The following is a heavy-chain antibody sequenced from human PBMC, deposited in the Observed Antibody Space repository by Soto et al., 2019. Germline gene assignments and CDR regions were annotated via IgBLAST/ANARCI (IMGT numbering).Heavy chain of an antibody. Sequence: GASVKVSCKASGGTFSSYAISWVRQAPGQGLEWMGGIIPIFGTANYAQKFQGRVTITADESTSTAYMELSSLRSEDTAVYYCAREGGSYYFWFDPWGQGTLVTVSS. J-gene: IGHJ5*02. CDR1: GGTFSSYA. CDR3: AREGGSYYFWFDP. CDR2: IIPIFGTA. D-gene: IGHD1-26*01. V-gene: IGHV1-69*13.